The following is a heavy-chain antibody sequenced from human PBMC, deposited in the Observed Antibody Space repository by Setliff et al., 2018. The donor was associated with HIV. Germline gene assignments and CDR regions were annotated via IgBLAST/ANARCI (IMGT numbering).Heavy chain of an antibody. J-gene: IGHJ4*02. CDR1: GYTFTSYG. V-gene: IGHV1-18*01. CDR2: ISGYSGNT. Sequence: ASVKVSCKSSGYTFTSYGISWLRQAPGQGLEWMGWISGYSGNTNYAQKFQDRVTMTTDTPTSTVYMELRSLRSDDTAVYYCARVQWVVSSNVGLDYWGQGTLVTVSS. CDR3: ARVQWVVSSNVGLDY. D-gene: IGHD6-19*01.